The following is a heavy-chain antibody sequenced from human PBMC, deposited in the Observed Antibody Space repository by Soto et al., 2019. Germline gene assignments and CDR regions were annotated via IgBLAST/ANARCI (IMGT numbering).Heavy chain of an antibody. CDR1: GGSINSRSYS. D-gene: IGHD2-21*02. V-gene: IGHV4-39*01. J-gene: IGHJ5*02. CDR3: ARHPSDFWFDP. Sequence: SETLSLTCSVSGGSINSRSYSWGWIRQPPGKGLEWIGTFYNNENPNYNPSLKSRVTISVDTSKNQFPLKLSSVTAADTAVYYCARHPSDFWFDPWGQGTLVTVSS. CDR2: FYNNENP.